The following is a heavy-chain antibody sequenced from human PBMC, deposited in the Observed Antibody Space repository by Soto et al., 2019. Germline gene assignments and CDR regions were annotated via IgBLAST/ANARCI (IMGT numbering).Heavy chain of an antibody. CDR3: ASHKVYGDYHFDY. Sequence: QVQLQESGPGLVKPSETLSLTCTVSGGSISSSFWNWVRQPPGKGLEWIGYIYSSGNTNYNPSLKSRVTMSVDTSKNQFSLKLSPVTAADTAVYYCASHKVYGDYHFDYWGQGTLVTVSS. J-gene: IGHJ4*02. D-gene: IGHD4-17*01. CDR1: GGSISSSF. V-gene: IGHV4-59*08. CDR2: IYSSGNT.